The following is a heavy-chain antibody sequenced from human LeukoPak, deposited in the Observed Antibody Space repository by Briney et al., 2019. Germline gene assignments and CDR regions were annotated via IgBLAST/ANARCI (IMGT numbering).Heavy chain of an antibody. Sequence: SETLSLTCTVSGGSISSYYWSWIRQPPGKGLEWIGYIYYSGSTNYNPSLKSRVTISVDTSKNQFSLKLSPVTAADTAVYYCARHGFRGDGYNWAANWFDPWGQGTLVTVSS. CDR2: IYYSGST. J-gene: IGHJ5*02. CDR1: GGSISSYY. CDR3: ARHGFRGDGYNWAANWFDP. V-gene: IGHV4-59*08. D-gene: IGHD5-24*01.